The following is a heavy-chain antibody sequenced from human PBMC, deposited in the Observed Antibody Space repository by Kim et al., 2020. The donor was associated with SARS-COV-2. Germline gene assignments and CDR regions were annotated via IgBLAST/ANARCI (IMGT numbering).Heavy chain of an antibody. Sequence: GGSLRLSCAASGFSFAEYDLNWVRQAPGKGLEWVSGISWNGSPIGYADSVKGRFTVSRDNAKNFLYLQMNSLRLEDTALYYCARDTVARPSRFFHHWGQGPLATVSS. D-gene: IGHD6-19*01. CDR2: ISWNGSPI. V-gene: IGHV3-9*01. J-gene: IGHJ1*01. CDR1: GFSFAEYD. CDR3: ARDTVARPSRFFHH.